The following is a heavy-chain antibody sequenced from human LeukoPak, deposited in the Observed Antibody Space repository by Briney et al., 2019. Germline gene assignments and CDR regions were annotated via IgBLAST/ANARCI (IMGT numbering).Heavy chain of an antibody. D-gene: IGHD3-9*01. J-gene: IGHJ5*02. V-gene: IGHV1-18*01. CDR1: GYTFTSYG. CDR3: ARDKAYYDILTGYPGDWFDP. CDR2: ISAYNGNT. Sequence: GASVKVSCKASGYTFTSYGISWVRQAPGQGLEWMGWISAYNGNTNYAQKLQGRVTMTTDTSTSTAYMELRSLRSDDTAVYYCARDKAYYDILTGYPGDWFDPWGQGTLVTVSS.